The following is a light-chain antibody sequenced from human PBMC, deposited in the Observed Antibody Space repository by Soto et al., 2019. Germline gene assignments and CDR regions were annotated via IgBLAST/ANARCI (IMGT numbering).Light chain of an antibody. V-gene: IGKV1-6*01. J-gene: IGKJ1*01. CDR3: LQDSNYPRT. CDR1: QGIRND. CDR2: AAS. Sequence: ALQMTQSPSSLSASVGDRVTITCRASQGIRNDLGWYQQKPGKAPKLLIYAASTLQSGVPSRFSVSGSCTDFTLTIRSLQPEDVATYYCLQDSNYPRTFGQGTKVEIK.